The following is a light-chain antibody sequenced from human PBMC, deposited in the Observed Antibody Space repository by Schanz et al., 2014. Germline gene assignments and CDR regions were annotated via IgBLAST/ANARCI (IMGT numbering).Light chain of an antibody. J-gene: IGLJ3*02. CDR1: SSDVGGYNY. V-gene: IGLV2-14*01. CDR3: SSYTSSSTPWV. CDR2: DVS. Sequence: QSALTQPASVSGSPGQSITISCTGTSSDVGGYNYVSWYQQYPGKAPKLMIYDVSNRPSGVSNRFSGSKSGNTASLTISGLQAEDEADYYCSSYTSSSTPWVFGGGTKLTVL.